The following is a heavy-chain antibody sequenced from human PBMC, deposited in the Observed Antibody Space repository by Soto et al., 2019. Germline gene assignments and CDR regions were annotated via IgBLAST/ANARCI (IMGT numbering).Heavy chain of an antibody. CDR1: GASVNSGSNY. CDR3: ASEPQSDY. J-gene: IGHJ4*02. CDR2: IYYSGST. Sequence: SETLSLTCAVSGASVNSGSNYWSWIRQPPGKGLEWIGYIYYSGSTDYNPSLKSRVTISVDTSKNQFSLKLSSVTAADTAVYYCASEPQSDYWGQGTLVTVSS. V-gene: IGHV4-61*01.